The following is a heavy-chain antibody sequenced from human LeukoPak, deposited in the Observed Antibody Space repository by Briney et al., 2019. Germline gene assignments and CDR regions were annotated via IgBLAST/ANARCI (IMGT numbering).Heavy chain of an antibody. D-gene: IGHD4-17*01. CDR2: IYSSGYT. V-gene: IGHV3-53*01. J-gene: IGHJ6*03. Sequence: GGSLRLSCAASGFSVSSNHMNWVRQAPGQGLEWVSVIYSSGYTYYADSVKGRFTISGDNAKNTLYLQMNSLRAEDTALYYCARVAATVTTNFYYYIDVWGEGTTVTASS. CDR1: GFSVSSNH. CDR3: ARVAATVTTNFYYYIDV.